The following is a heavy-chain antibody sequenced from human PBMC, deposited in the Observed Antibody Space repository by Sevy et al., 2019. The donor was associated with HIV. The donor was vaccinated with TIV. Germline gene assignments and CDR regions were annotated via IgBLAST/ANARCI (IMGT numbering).Heavy chain of an antibody. J-gene: IGHJ4*02. Sequence: GGSLRLSCAASGFTFSTYAMSWVRQAPGKGLEWVSTVSASGGGTYYADSAKGRFTISRDNSKYTLYLQMNSLRADDTAIYYCAKEAVGTTSFDYWGQGTLVTVSS. V-gene: IGHV3-23*01. CDR1: GFTFSTYA. CDR3: AKEAVGTTSFDY. D-gene: IGHD1-26*01. CDR2: VSASGGGT.